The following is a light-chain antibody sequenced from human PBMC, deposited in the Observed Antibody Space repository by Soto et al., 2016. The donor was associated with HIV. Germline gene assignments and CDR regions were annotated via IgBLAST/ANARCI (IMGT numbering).Light chain of an antibody. CDR1: QDIKIH. CDR2: PAS. V-gene: IGKV1-27*01. J-gene: IGKJ1*01. CDR3: QKYYSAPYT. Sequence: DIQMTQSPSSLSASVGDRVNITCRASQDIKIHLVGYQQKPGKVPKLLIYPASTLQSGVPSRFSGSGSGTDFTLTINSLQPEDVATYYCQKYYSAPYTFGQGTKVEIK.